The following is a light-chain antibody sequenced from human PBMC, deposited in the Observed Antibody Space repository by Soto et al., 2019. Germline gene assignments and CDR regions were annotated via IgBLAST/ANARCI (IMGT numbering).Light chain of an antibody. J-gene: IGLJ1*01. CDR1: TSDVGAYNL. V-gene: IGLV2-14*01. CDR3: SSFTSSNTLYV. Sequence: QSVLTQPASVSGSPGQSITISCTGTTSDVGAYNLVSWYQQLPGKAPKLLIYDVTNRPSGISSRFSASKSGNTASLTISGLQAEDESDYYCSSFTSSNTLYVFGTGTKLTVL. CDR2: DVT.